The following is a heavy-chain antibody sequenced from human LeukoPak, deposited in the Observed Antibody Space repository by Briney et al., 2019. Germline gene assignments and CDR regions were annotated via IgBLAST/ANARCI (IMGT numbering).Heavy chain of an antibody. CDR2: IWYDGSNK. D-gene: IGHD6-13*01. V-gene: IGHV3-33*06. Sequence: PGGSLRLSCAASGFTFSSYGMHWVRQAPGKGLEWVAVIWYDGSNKYYADSVKGRFTFSRDNSKNTLYLQMNSLRAEDTAVYYCAKDRDRVAAAGLFDYWGQGTLVTVSS. CDR3: AKDRDRVAAAGLFDY. CDR1: GFTFSSYG. J-gene: IGHJ4*02.